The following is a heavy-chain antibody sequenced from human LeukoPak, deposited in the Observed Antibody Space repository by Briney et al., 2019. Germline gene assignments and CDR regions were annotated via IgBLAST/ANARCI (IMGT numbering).Heavy chain of an antibody. CDR3: ARGRKWYYYYMDV. J-gene: IGHJ6*03. Sequence: PSETLSLTCTISGGSVSDYYWSWIRQSPGKGLEWIGSIYYSGSTYYNPSLKSRVTISVDTSKNQFSLKLSSVTAADTAVYYCARGRKWYYYYMDVWGKGTTVTVSS. D-gene: IGHD1-14*01. V-gene: IGHV4-59*02. CDR2: IYYSGST. CDR1: GGSVSDYY.